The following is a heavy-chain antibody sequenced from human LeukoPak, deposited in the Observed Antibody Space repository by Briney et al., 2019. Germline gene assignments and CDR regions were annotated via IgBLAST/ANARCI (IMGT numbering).Heavy chain of an antibody. CDR2: IYYSGST. CDR3: ARDRGGGEYYFDY. Sequence: SETLSLTCTVSGGSISSGDYYWSWIRQPPGKGLEWIGYIYYSGSTYYNPFLKSRVTISVDTSKNQYSLKLSSVTAADTAVYYCARDRGGGEYYFDYWGQGTLVTVSS. CDR1: GGSISSGDYY. D-gene: IGHD4-23*01. J-gene: IGHJ4*02. V-gene: IGHV4-30-4*01.